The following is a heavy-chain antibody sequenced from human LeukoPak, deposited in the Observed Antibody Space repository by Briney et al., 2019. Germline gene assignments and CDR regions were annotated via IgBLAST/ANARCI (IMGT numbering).Heavy chain of an antibody. CDR1: VGSISGGGYA. J-gene: IGHJ6*02. D-gene: IGHD3-3*01. V-gene: IGHV4-30-2*01. CDR2: IYHSGRP. Sequence: SGTLSLTCALSVGSISGGGYACGCVRQPPGKCLGLIGYIYHSGRPYTNTPLKSRVPISVDRPKHQFSLKLRSVTAADTAVYYCARSPYDFWSGSQRIPYYYGMDVWGQGTTVTVSS. CDR3: ARSPYDFWSGSQRIPYYYGMDV.